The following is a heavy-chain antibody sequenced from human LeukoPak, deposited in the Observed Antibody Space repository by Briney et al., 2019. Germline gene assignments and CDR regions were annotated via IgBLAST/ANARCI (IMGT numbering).Heavy chain of an antibody. CDR1: GFTFSTCS. V-gene: IGHV3-21*01. Sequence: PGGSLRLSCEASGFTFSTCSMNWVCQAPGKGLEWVSSISSSSTFIYYADSVKGRFTISRDNAKNSLYLQMNSLRAEDTAVYYCARCSNYGDYSADYWGQGTLVTVSS. CDR3: ARCSNYGDYSADY. J-gene: IGHJ4*02. CDR2: ISSSSTFI. D-gene: IGHD4-17*01.